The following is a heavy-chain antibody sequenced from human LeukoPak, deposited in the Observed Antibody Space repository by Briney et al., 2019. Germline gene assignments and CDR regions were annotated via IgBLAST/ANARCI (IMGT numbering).Heavy chain of an antibody. V-gene: IGHV1-69*05. CDR3: ARRWPHSSGYYLFDY. Sequence: SLKVSCKGSGGTFSSHGLSWVRQAPGQGLEWMGGIIPMFGTTNYAQKFQGRVTITTDIFTDTAYMELSSLRPEDTAVYYCARRWPHSSGYYLFDYWGQGTLVTVS. D-gene: IGHD3-22*01. CDR1: GGTFSSHG. J-gene: IGHJ4*02. CDR2: IIPMFGTT.